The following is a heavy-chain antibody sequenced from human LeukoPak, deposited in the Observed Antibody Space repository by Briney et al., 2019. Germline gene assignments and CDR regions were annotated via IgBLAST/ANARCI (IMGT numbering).Heavy chain of an antibody. CDR1: GFTFSDYY. CDR3: ARTPPYSSSWYPRSYYYYMDV. V-gene: IGHV3-11*04. J-gene: IGHJ6*03. Sequence: GGSLRLSCAASGFTFSDYYMSWIRQAPGKGLEWASYISSSGSTIYYADSVKGRFTISRDNAKNSLYLQMNSLRAEDTAVYYCARTPPYSSSWYPRSYYYYMDVWGKGTTVTVSS. CDR2: ISSSGSTI. D-gene: IGHD6-13*01.